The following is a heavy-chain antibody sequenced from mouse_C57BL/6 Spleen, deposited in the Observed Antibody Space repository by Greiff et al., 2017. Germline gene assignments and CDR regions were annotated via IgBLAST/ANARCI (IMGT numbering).Heavy chain of an antibody. CDR1: GYTFTSYW. D-gene: IGHD2-4*01. Sequence: QVQLQQPGAELVRPGSSVKLSCKASGYTFTSYWMHWVKQRPIQGLEWIGNIDPSDSETHYNQKFKDKATLTVDKSSSTAYMQLSSLTSEDSAVYYCARSGGLRGAMDYWGQGTSVTVSS. J-gene: IGHJ4*01. V-gene: IGHV1-52*01. CDR2: IDPSDSET. CDR3: ARSGGLRGAMDY.